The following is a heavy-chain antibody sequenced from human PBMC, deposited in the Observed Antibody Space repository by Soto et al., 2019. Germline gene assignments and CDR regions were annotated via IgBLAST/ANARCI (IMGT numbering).Heavy chain of an antibody. CDR3: ARGFGYSSGWYAGYYYYGMDV. CDR1: GYTFTSYD. CDR2: MNPNSGNT. Sequence: ASVKVSCKASGYTFTSYDINWVRQATGQGLEWMGWMNPNSGNTGYAQKFQGRVTVTRNTSISTAYMELSSLRSEDTAVYYCARGFGYSSGWYAGYYYYGMDVWGQGTTVTVSS. V-gene: IGHV1-8*01. J-gene: IGHJ6*02. D-gene: IGHD6-19*01.